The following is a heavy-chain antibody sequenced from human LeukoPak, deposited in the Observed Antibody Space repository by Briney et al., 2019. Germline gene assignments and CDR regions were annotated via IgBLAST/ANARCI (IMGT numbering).Heavy chain of an antibody. V-gene: IGHV4-59*01. CDR3: AREVKKGYQLLYWYFDL. J-gene: IGHJ2*01. CDR1: GGSISSYY. Sequence: SETPSLTCTVSGGSISSYYWSWIRQPPGKGLEWIGYIYYSGSTNYNPSLKSRVTISVDTSKNQFSLKLSSVTAADTAVYYCAREVKKGYQLLYWYFDLWGRGTLVTVSS. CDR2: IYYSGST. D-gene: IGHD2-2*01.